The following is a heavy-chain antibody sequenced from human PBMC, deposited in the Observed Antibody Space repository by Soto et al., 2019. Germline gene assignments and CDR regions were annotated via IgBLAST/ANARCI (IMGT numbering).Heavy chain of an antibody. CDR2: INHSGST. Sequence: LSLTCAVYGGSFSGYYWSWIRQPPGKGLEWIGEINHSGSTNYNPSLKSRVTISVDTSKNQFSLKLSSVTAADTAVYYCARGHSAYFDYWGQGTLVTVSS. CDR3: ARGHSAYFDY. CDR1: GGSFSGYY. D-gene: IGHD6-13*01. V-gene: IGHV4-34*01. J-gene: IGHJ4*02.